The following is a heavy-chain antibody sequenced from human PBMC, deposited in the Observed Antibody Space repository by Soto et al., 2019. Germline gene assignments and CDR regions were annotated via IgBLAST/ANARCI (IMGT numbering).Heavy chain of an antibody. J-gene: IGHJ6*02. CDR2: IIPIFGTA. CDR3: ARDLSWGGDYYYYGMDV. Sequence: QVQLVQSGAEVKKPGSSVKVSCKASGGTFSSYAISWVRQALGQGLEWMGGIIPIFGTANYAQKFQGRVTITADESTSTAYMELSSLRSEDTAVYYCARDLSWGGDYYYYGMDVWGQGTTVTVSS. D-gene: IGHD3-16*01. CDR1: GGTFSSYA. V-gene: IGHV1-69*01.